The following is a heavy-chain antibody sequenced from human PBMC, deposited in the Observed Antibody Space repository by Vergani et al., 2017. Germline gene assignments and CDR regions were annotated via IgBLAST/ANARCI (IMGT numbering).Heavy chain of an antibody. J-gene: IGHJ4*02. CDR1: GFTFSDFS. CDR2: IGSSGPYI. V-gene: IGHV3-21*04. D-gene: IGHD1-26*01. CDR3: AKDRGDFLGATYFDY. Sequence: EVQLEESGGGLVEPGGSLRLSCAASGFTFSDFSMSWVRQAPGKGLEWVAFIGSSGPYINYADSVKGRFTISRDNSKNTLYLQMNSLRAEDTAVYYCAKDRGDFLGATYFDYWGQGTLVTVSS.